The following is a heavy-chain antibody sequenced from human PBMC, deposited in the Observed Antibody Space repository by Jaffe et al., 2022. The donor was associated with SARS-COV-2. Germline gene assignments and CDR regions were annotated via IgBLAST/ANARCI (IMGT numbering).Heavy chain of an antibody. CDR3: AKDMGIGLRYFDWLAFDI. CDR1: GFTFDDYA. V-gene: IGHV3-9*01. J-gene: IGHJ3*02. D-gene: IGHD3-9*01. CDR2: ISWNSGSI. Sequence: EVQLVESGGGLVQPGRSLRLSCAASGFTFDDYAMHWVRQAPGKGLEWVSGISWNSGSIGYADSVKGRFTISRDNAKNSLYLQMNSLRAEDTALYYCAKDMGIGLRYFDWLAFDIWGQGTMVTVSS.